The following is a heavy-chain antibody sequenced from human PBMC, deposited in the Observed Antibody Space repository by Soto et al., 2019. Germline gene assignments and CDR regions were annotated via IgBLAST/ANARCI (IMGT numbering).Heavy chain of an antibody. J-gene: IGHJ5*02. CDR1: GGSISSGGYS. V-gene: IGHV4-30-2*05. CDR3: ARGYCSGGSCYRNWFDP. D-gene: IGHD2-15*01. CDR2: IFHSGNT. Sequence: PSETLSLTCAVSGGSISSGGYSWSWIRQPPGKGLEWIGYIFHSGNTYYNPSLKSRVTISVDTSKNQFSLKLSSVTAADTAVYYCARGYCSGGSCYRNWFDPWGQGTMVTVSS.